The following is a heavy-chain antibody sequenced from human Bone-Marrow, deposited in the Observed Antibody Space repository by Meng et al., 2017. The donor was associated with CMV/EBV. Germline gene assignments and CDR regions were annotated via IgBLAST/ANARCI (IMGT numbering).Heavy chain of an antibody. CDR2: IYHSGST. V-gene: IGHV4-4*02. Sequence: SETLSLTCAVSGGSISSSNWWSWVRQPPGKGLEWIGEIYHSGSTNYNPSLKSRVTISVDKSKNQFSLKLSSVTAADTAVYYCARAMIPPRGWFDPWGQVTLVTVSS. CDR3: ARAMIPPRGWFDP. D-gene: IGHD3-22*01. CDR1: GGSISSSNW. J-gene: IGHJ5*02.